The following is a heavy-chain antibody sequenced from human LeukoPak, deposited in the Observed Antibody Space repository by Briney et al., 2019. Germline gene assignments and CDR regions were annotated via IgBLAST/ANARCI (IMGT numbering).Heavy chain of an antibody. CDR2: ITPDGSIT. V-gene: IGHV3-74*01. CDR3: VRAKNWNFDS. D-gene: IGHD1-1*01. CDR1: GVTLSGYW. Sequence: PGGSLRLTCAASGVTLSGYWFHWVRQATGKGLVWVSRITPDGSITNYADSVKGRFTISSDNAKNTLYLQMNSLRDDDTAVYYCVRAKNWNFDSWGQGTLVTVSS. J-gene: IGHJ4*02.